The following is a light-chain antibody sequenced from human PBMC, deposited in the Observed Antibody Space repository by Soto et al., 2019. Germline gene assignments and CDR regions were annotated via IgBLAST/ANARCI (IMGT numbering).Light chain of an antibody. CDR2: GVS. J-gene: IGLJ3*02. CDR3: CSYVDTDTWV. V-gene: IGLV2-11*01. CDR1: NSDVGGYNY. Sequence: QSALTQPRSVSGSPGQSVTISCTGTNSDVGGYNYASWYQQYPGKAPKLMISGVSERPSGVPDRFSGSKSGNTASLTISGLQAEDEADYYCCSYVDTDTWVFGGGTKVTV.